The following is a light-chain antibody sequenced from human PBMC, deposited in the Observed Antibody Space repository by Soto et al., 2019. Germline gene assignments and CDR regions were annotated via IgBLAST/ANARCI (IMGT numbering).Light chain of an antibody. J-gene: IGKJ2*01. V-gene: IGKV1-39*01. CDR1: QTISFY. CDR2: ATS. CDR3: QQSFSTPHT. Sequence: IQMTQSPSSLSASVGDTVTIPCRASQTISFYLNWYQQKPGRTPNLLIYATSSLQSGVPSRFDGSGSGTEFTLTIRSLQPDDFATYYCQQSFSTPHTFGQGTKLELK.